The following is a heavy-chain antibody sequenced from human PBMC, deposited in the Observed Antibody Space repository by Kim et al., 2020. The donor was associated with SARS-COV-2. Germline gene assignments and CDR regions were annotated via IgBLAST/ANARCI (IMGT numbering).Heavy chain of an antibody. Sequence: ASVKVSCKASGYTFTSYDIDWVRQATGQGLEWVGWMNPNSGNTGYAQKFQGRVSMTRDTSMSTAYMELSSLRSEDTAVYYCVREGIVVVLAVVSGFDYWGQGPRSPSPQ. CDR1: GYTFTSYD. J-gene: IGHJ4*02. CDR3: VREGIVVVLAVVSGFDY. D-gene: IGHD2-15*01. V-gene: IGHV1-8*01. CDR2: MNPNSGNT.